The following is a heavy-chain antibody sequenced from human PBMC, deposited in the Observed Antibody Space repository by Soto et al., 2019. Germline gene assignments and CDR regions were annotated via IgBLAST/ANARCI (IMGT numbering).Heavy chain of an antibody. CDR2: IIPIFGTA. V-gene: IGHV1-69*13. CDR1: GGTFSSYA. J-gene: IGHJ4*02. CDR3: AREGSGYKDFDY. Sequence: SVKVSCKASGGTFSSYAISWVRQAPGQGLEWMGGIIPIFGTANYAQKFQGRVTITADESTSTAYMELSSLRSEDTAVYYCAREGSGYKDFDYWGQGTLVTVSS. D-gene: IGHD3-22*01.